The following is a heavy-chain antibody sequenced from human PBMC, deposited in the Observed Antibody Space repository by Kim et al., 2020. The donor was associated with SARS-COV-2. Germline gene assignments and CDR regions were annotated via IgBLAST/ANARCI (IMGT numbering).Heavy chain of an antibody. J-gene: IGHJ4*02. CDR3: AKGHDYVWGSYRAPDY. Sequence: EGSLRLSCAASGFPFSSYAMTWVRQAPGKGLEGVSTIGGSGGSPYYADSVKGRFTISRDNSKNTLYLQMSSLRAEDTAVYYCAKGHDYVWGSYRAPDYWGQGTLVTVSS. D-gene: IGHD3-16*02. CDR1: GFPFSSYA. CDR2: IGGSGGSP. V-gene: IGHV3-23*01.